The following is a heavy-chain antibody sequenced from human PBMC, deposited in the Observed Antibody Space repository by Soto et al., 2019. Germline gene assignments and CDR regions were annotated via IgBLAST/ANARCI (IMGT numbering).Heavy chain of an antibody. V-gene: IGHV3-15*01. Sequence: GGSLRLSCAASGFTFGNAWMSWVRQAPGKGLEWVGRIKSKTDGGTTDYAAPVKGRFTISRDDSKNTLYLQMNSLKTEDTAVYYCTTIAVAGSTASDYYYYYGMDVWGQGTTVTVSS. CDR3: TTIAVAGSTASDYYYYYGMDV. CDR2: IKSKTDGGTT. J-gene: IGHJ6*02. D-gene: IGHD6-19*01. CDR1: GFTFGNAW.